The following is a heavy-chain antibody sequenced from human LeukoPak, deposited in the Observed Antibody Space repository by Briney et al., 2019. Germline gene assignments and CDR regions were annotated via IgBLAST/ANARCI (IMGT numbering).Heavy chain of an antibody. CDR3: ARGLPYGPNPHFDY. D-gene: IGHD3-10*01. Sequence: TSETLSLTCTVSGGSISSGGYYWSWIRQPPGKGLEWIGYFYHTGSSYYNPSLKSRVTISADRSKNQFSLKLSSVTAADTAVYYCARGLPYGPNPHFDYWGQGTLVTVSS. CDR2: FYHTGSS. CDR1: GGSISSGGYY. J-gene: IGHJ4*02. V-gene: IGHV4-30-2*01.